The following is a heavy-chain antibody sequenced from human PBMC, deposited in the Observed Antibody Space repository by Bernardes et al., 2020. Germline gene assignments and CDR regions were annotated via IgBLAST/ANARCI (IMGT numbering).Heavy chain of an antibody. CDR2: IYYSGST. Sequence: SETLSLTRTVSGGSVSSGSYYWSWIRQPPGKGLEWIGYIYYSGSTNYNPSLKSRVTISVDTSKNQFSLKLSSVTAADTAVYYCARAPPARGYLFDYWGQGTLVTVSS. J-gene: IGHJ4*02. V-gene: IGHV4-61*01. CDR1: GGSVSSGSYY. D-gene: IGHD3-22*01. CDR3: ARAPPARGYLFDY.